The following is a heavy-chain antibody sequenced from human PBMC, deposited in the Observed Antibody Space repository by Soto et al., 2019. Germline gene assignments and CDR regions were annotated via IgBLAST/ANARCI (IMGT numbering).Heavy chain of an antibody. J-gene: IGHJ6*02. D-gene: IGHD3-22*01. CDR3: AKEHDSSGYRSDYGMDV. Sequence: GGSLSLSCAASGFTFSSYAMSWVRQAPGKGLEWVSAISGSGGSTYYADSVKGRFTISRGNSKNTLYLQMNSLRAEDTAVYYCAKEHDSSGYRSDYGMDVWGQGTTVTVSS. CDR2: ISGSGGST. V-gene: IGHV3-23*01. CDR1: GFTFSSYA.